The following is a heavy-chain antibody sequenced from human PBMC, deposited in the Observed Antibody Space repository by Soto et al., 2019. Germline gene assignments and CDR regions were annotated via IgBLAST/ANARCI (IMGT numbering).Heavy chain of an antibody. J-gene: IGHJ4*02. CDR1: GFTFSIYA. Sequence: GGSLRLSCSASGFTFSIYAMHWVRQAPGKGLEYVSSISTNGGSTDYADSVKGRFTISRDNSKNTVYLQMSSLRVEDTAVYYCVKGEYYYDSSGYYPFDYLGQGTLVTVSS. D-gene: IGHD3-22*01. V-gene: IGHV3-64D*06. CDR2: ISTNGGST. CDR3: VKGEYYYDSSGYYPFDY.